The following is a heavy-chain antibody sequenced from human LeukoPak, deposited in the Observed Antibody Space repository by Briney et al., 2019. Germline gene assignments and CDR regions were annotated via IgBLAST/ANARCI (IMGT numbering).Heavy chain of an antibody. Sequence: SETLSLTCTVSGGSISSSSYYWGWIRQPPGKGLEWIGSIYYSGSTYYNPSLKSRVTISVDTSKNQFSLKLSSVTAADTAVYYCARLYSGSRDAFDIWGQGTMVTVSS. CDR2: IYYSGST. D-gene: IGHD1-26*01. J-gene: IGHJ3*02. CDR3: ARLYSGSRDAFDI. CDR1: GGSISSSSYY. V-gene: IGHV4-39*07.